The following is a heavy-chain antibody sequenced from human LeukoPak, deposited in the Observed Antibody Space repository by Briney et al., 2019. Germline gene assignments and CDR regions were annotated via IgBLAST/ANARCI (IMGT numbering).Heavy chain of an antibody. Sequence: GGSLRLSCAASGFTFSSYGMHWVRQAPGKGLEWVSASSGSGGSTYYADSVKGRFTISRDNSKNTLYLQMNSLRAEDTAVYYCVMKGSGSYYNAFDYWGQGTLVTVSS. D-gene: IGHD3-10*01. V-gene: IGHV3-23*01. CDR2: SSGSGGST. CDR3: VMKGSGSYYNAFDY. J-gene: IGHJ4*02. CDR1: GFTFSSYG.